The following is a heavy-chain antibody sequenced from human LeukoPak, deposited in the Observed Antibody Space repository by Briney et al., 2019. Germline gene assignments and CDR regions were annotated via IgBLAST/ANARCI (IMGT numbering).Heavy chain of an antibody. V-gene: IGHV3-74*01. D-gene: IGHD3-10*01. CDR1: GFTFSRYW. CDR2: IDEHGTTT. Sequence: QPGESLRLSCAASGFTFSRYWMHWVRQAPGEGLVWVSRIDEHGTTTDYADSVRDRFTISRDNAKNTLYLHMNSLRAEDTAMYYCARDVGGAGSHWGQGSLVTVSS. J-gene: IGHJ4*02. CDR3: ARDVGGAGSH.